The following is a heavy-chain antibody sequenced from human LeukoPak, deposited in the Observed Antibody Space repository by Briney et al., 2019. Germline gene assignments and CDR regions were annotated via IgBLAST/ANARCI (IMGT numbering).Heavy chain of an antibody. Sequence: PGGSLRLSCAASGFTFSSYAMSWVRQAPGKGLEWVSEISGSGGRTYYADSVKGRFTISRDKSKDTLYLQMNSLRAEDTAIYYCAKDREDYYGSGSYYGYWGQGTLVTVSS. CDR1: GFTFSSYA. D-gene: IGHD3-10*01. CDR3: AKDREDYYGSGSYYGY. J-gene: IGHJ4*02. V-gene: IGHV3-23*01. CDR2: ISGSGGRT.